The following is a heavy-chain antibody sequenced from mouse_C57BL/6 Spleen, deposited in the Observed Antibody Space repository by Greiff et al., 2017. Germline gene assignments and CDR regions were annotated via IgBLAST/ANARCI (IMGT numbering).Heavy chain of an antibody. V-gene: IGHV1-80*01. D-gene: IGHD2-4*01. J-gene: IGHJ4*01. Sequence: SGAELVKPGASVKISCKASGYAFSSYWMNWVKQRPGKGLEWIGQIYPGDGDTNYNGKFKGKATLTADKSSSTAYMQLSSLTSEDSAVYFCHYDSNYYAMDYWGQGTSVTVSS. CDR3: HYDSNYYAMDY. CDR2: IYPGDGDT. CDR1: GYAFSSYW.